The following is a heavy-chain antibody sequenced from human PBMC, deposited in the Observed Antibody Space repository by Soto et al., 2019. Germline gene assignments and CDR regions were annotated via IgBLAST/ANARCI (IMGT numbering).Heavy chain of an antibody. CDR3: AKNPGYYYDSTGYHFDY. D-gene: IGHD3-22*01. CDR2: ISYDENNR. V-gene: IGHV3-30-3*01. Sequence: PGGSLRLSCAASGFSFRSDAMHWVRQAPGKGLEWVATISYDENNRYYADSVKGRFTISRDNSKNTLYLQMNSLRAEDTAVYYCAKNPGYYYDSTGYHFDYWGQGTLVTVSS. J-gene: IGHJ4*02. CDR1: GFSFRSDA.